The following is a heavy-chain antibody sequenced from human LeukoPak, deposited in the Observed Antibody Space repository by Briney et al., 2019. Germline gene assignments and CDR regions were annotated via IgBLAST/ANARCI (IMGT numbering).Heavy chain of an antibody. Sequence: SETLSLTCAVYGGSFSGYYWSWIRQPPGKGLEWIGEINHSGSTNYNPSLKSRVTISVDAFKNQFSLKLSSVTAADTAVYYCASKQLSPFDYWGQGTLVTVSS. CDR3: ASKQLSPFDY. J-gene: IGHJ4*02. CDR2: INHSGST. CDR1: GGSFSGYY. V-gene: IGHV4-34*01. D-gene: IGHD2-2*01.